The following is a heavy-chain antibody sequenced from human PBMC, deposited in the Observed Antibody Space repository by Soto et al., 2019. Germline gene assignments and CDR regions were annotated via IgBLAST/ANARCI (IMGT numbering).Heavy chain of an antibody. CDR2: IKRDASEK. J-gene: IGHJ4*01. CDR3: ARDSGYCSGSSVNHYLDY. D-gene: IGHD3-10*01. CDR1: GFAFGNYW. V-gene: IGHV3-7*01. Sequence: EVQLVESGGDLVQPGGSLRLSCAASGFAFGNYWMSWVRQAPGKGLEWLATIKRDASEKKYVDSVKGRFTMSRDNAKNSLYLQMDRLRAEDTAVYYCARDSGYCSGSSVNHYLDYWGHGTLVTVSS.